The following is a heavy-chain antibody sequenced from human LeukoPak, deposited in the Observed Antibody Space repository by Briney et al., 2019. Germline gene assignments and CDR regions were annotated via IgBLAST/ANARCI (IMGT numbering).Heavy chain of an antibody. V-gene: IGHV1-2*02. CDR2: INPNSGGT. Sequence: ASVKVSRKASGYTFTGYYMHWVRQAPGQGLEWMGWINPNSGGTNYAQKFQGRVTMTRDTSISTAYMELSRLRSDDTAVYYCARDVGVWEANHPDWGQGTLVTVSS. CDR1: GYTFTGYY. J-gene: IGHJ4*02. D-gene: IGHD1-26*01. CDR3: ARDVGVWEANHPD.